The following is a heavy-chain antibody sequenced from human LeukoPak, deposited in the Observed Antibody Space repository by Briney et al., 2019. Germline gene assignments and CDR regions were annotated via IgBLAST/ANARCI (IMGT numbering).Heavy chain of an antibody. CDR3: ARGDDTLTGDYYYGMDV. Sequence: PGGSLRLSCAASGFTFSSYWMHWVRQAPGKGLVWVSRINSDGSSTSYADSVKGRFTISRDNAKNTLYLQMNSLRAEDTAVYYCARGDDTLTGDYYYGMDVWGQGTTVTVSS. D-gene: IGHD3-9*01. V-gene: IGHV3-74*01. CDR2: INSDGSST. J-gene: IGHJ6*02. CDR1: GFTFSSYW.